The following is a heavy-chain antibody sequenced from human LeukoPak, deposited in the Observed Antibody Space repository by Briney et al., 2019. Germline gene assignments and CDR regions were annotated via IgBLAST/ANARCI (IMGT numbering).Heavy chain of an antibody. D-gene: IGHD4-17*01. CDR1: GYTFTGSW. V-gene: IGHV5-51*01. CDR2: IFPGDSDT. CDR3: ARGYDYGDYVEYFDY. Sequence: GESLKISCKHSGYTFTGSWIGWVRQMPGQGLEWMGIIFPGDSDTRYSPSFQGQVTISADKSIDTAYLQWSSLKASDTAMYFCARGYDYGDYVEYFDYWGQGTLVTVSS. J-gene: IGHJ4*02.